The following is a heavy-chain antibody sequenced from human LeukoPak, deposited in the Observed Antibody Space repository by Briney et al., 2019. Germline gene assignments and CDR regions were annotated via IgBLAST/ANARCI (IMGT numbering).Heavy chain of an antibody. V-gene: IGHV3-30*18. CDR2: ISYDGSNK. D-gene: IGHD6-13*01. Sequence: AGGSLRLSCAASGFTFSSYGMHWVRQAPGKGLEWVAVISYDGSNKYYADSVKGRFTISRDNSKNTLYLQMNSLRAEDTAEYYCAKVEQPKEDYYYYYYMDIWGKGTTVTVSS. CDR3: AKVEQPKEDYYYYYYMDI. J-gene: IGHJ6*03. CDR1: GFTFSSYG.